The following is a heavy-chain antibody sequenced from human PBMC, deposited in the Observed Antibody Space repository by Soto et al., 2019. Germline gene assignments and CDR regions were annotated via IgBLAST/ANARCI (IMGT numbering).Heavy chain of an antibody. J-gene: IGHJ3*02. CDR1: GFTFRGNR. Sequence: EVQLVESGGGLVQPGGPRRLPCAAPGFTFRGNRLNWVGQAPGKGLGGVSYISSSSSTIYYADSVKGRFTISRDNAKNSLYLQMNSLRAEDTAVYYCARVGGEYDFWSGYYTSAFDIWGQGTMVTVSS. V-gene: IGHV3-48*01. CDR2: ISSSSSTI. CDR3: ARVGGEYDFWSGYYTSAFDI. D-gene: IGHD3-3*01.